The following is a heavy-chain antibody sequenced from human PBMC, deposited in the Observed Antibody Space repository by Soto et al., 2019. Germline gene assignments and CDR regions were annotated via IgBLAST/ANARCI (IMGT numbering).Heavy chain of an antibody. CDR3: ARDRSAGRSGSYSYGMDV. V-gene: IGHV1-3*01. CDR2: INAGNGNT. Sequence: ASVKVSCKASGYTFTSYAMHWVRQAPGQRLEWMGWINAGNGNTKYSQKFQGRVTITRDTSASTAYMELSSVTAADTAVYYCARDRSAGRSGSYSYGMDVWGQGTTVTVSS. J-gene: IGHJ6*02. D-gene: IGHD3-10*01. CDR1: GYTFTSYA.